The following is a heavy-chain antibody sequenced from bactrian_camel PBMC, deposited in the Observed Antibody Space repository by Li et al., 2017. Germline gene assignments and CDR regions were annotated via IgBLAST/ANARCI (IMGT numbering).Heavy chain of an antibody. Sequence: HVQLVESGGGSVQAGGSLRHSCAASGSTDTNNVMAWFRQVPGKEREEVGIARTYSDTTFYADSVKGRFTISRGNVENSVTLQMDGLKPEDTALYYCTCTVQGIARRGQGTQVTVS. V-gene: IGHV3S53*01. CDR2: RTYSDTT. D-gene: IGHD4*01. CDR3: TCTVQGIAR. J-gene: IGHJ4*01. CDR1: GSTDTNNV.